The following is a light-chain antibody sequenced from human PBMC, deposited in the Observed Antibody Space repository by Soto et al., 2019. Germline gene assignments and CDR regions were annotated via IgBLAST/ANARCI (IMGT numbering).Light chain of an antibody. Sequence: EIILTQSPATLYASPGERATISCRASQSITSNLAWYQQRPGQAPRLLIYDTSTRATDIPARFSGSGSRTEVTLTIASMQYVDFAVYESQLYNHWTRTLSFGGGTKV. CDR2: DTS. J-gene: IGKJ4*01. CDR1: QSITSN. V-gene: IGKV3-15*01. CDR3: QLYNHWTRTLS.